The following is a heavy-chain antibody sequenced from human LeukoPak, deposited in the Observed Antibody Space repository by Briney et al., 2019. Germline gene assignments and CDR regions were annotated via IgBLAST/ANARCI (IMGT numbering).Heavy chain of an antibody. V-gene: IGHV3-66*01. J-gene: IGHJ6*02. CDR1: GFTVSSNY. D-gene: IGHD2-2*01. Sequence: RGSLRLSCAASGFTVSSNYMSWVRQAPGKGLEWVSVIYSGGSTYYADSVKGRFTISRDNSKNTLYLQMNSLRAEDTAVYYCARGDIVVVPAAGMDVWGQGTTVTVSS. CDR3: ARGDIVVVPAAGMDV. CDR2: IYSGGST.